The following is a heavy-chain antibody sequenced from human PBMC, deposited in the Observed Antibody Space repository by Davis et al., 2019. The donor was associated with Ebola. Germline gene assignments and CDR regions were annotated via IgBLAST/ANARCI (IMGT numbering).Heavy chain of an antibody. CDR1: GASISSSNW. J-gene: IGHJ4*02. V-gene: IGHV4-4*02. CDR3: ARRYCGSDDCSKSLDD. CDR2: VHYSGST. D-gene: IGHD2-21*02. Sequence: PSETLSLTCAVSGASISSSNWWSWVRQPPGKGLEWIGEVHYSGSTNYIPSLRSRVTISVDRSKNQFSLKLTSVTAADTAVYYCARRYCGSDDCSKSLDDWGQGTLVTVSS.